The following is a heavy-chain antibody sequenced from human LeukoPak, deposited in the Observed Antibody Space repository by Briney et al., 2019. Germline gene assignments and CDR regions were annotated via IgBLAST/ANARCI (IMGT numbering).Heavy chain of an antibody. CDR1: GGSISSSNW. Sequence: SETLSLTCAVSGGSISSSNWWSWVRQPPGKGLEWIGEIYHSESTNYNPSLKSRVTMSEDKSKNHFSLKLSSVTAADTAVYYCARIHDSSGYYSGVDFDIWGQGTLVTVSS. D-gene: IGHD3-22*01. V-gene: IGHV4-4*02. CDR3: ARIHDSSGYYSGVDFDI. J-gene: IGHJ3*02. CDR2: IYHSEST.